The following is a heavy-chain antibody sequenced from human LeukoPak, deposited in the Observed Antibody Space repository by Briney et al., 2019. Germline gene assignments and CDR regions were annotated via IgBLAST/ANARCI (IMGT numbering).Heavy chain of an antibody. J-gene: IGHJ4*02. CDR1: GFTFSSYA. V-gene: IGHV3-30-3*01. D-gene: IGHD3-22*01. CDR3: ATGPGSGYYFDY. CDR2: ISYDGSNK. Sequence: GGSLRLSCAASGFTFSSYAMHWVRQAPGKGLEWVAVISYDGSNKYYADSVKGRFTISRDNSKNTLYLQMNSLRSEDTAVYYCATGPGSGYYFDYWGQGTLVTVSS.